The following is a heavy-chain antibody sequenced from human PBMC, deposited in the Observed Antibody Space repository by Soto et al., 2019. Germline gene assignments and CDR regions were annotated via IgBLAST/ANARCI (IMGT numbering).Heavy chain of an antibody. D-gene: IGHD6-13*01. CDR1: GFSLSTSGMR. V-gene: IGHV2-70*04. J-gene: IGHJ5*02. CDR3: ARSIVAAGNRWFDP. Sequence: SGPTLVNPTQTLTLTCTFSGFSLSTSGMRVSWIRQPPGKALEWLARIDWDDDKLYSTSLKTRLTISKDTPKNQVVLTMTNMDPVDTATYYCARSIVAAGNRWFDPWGQGTLVTVS. CDR2: IDWDDDK.